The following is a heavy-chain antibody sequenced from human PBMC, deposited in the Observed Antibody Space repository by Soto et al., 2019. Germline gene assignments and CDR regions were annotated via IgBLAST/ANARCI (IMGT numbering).Heavy chain of an antibody. CDR2: ISGSGGST. CDR3: AKVFPREVTGTPFDY. CDR1: GFTFSSYA. D-gene: IGHD1-20*01. V-gene: IGHV3-23*01. J-gene: IGHJ4*02. Sequence: GGSLRLSCVASGFTFSSYAMSWVRQAPGKGLEWVSAISGSGGSTYYADSVKGRFTISRDNSKNTLYLQMNSLRAEDTAVYYCAKVFPREVTGTPFDYWGQGTLVTVSS.